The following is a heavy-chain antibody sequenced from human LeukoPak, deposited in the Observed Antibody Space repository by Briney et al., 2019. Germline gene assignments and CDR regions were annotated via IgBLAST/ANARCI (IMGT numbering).Heavy chain of an antibody. Sequence: GGSLRLSCTASGFTFRSYTMSWVRQAPGKGLKWVSTITTGGPNTYYADSVKGRFTVSRDDSKNTLYLQMNSLRAEDTAVYYCAKDGGLWVSAHWGDSWGRGTLVTVSS. CDR3: AKDGGLWVSAHWGDS. V-gene: IGHV3-23*01. CDR2: ITTGGPNT. D-gene: IGHD7-27*01. CDR1: GFTFRSYT. J-gene: IGHJ4*02.